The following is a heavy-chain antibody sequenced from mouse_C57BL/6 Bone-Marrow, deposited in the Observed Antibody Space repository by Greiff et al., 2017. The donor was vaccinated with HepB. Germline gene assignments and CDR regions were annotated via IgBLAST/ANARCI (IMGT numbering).Heavy chain of an antibody. CDR2: INPNNGGT. J-gene: IGHJ3*01. V-gene: IGHV1-26*01. CDR3: ARNPLYYDYDGTLFAY. D-gene: IGHD2-4*01. CDR1: GYTFTDYY. Sequence: VQLQQSGPELVKPGASVKISCKASGYTFTDYYMNWVKQSHGKSLEWIGDINPNNGGTSYNQKFKGKATLTVDKSSSTAYMELRSLTSEDSAVYYCARNPLYYDYDGTLFAYWGQGTLVTVSA.